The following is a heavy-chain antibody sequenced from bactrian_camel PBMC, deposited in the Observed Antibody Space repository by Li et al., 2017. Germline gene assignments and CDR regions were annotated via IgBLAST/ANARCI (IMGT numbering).Heavy chain of an antibody. D-gene: IGHD1*01. CDR2: IKSDSSDT. Sequence: HVQLVESGGGLVQPGGSLRLSCAASGFTFSDTIMSWVRQAPGKGLEWVSSIKSDSSDTYYGDSVKGRFTISRDNHKNTLYLQMNSLKSGDTAMYYCAKDRGRAGGSYHDPLWGQGTQVTVS. CDR1: GFTFSDTI. CDR3: AKDRGRAGGSYHDPL. V-gene: IGHV3S7*01. J-gene: IGHJ4*01.